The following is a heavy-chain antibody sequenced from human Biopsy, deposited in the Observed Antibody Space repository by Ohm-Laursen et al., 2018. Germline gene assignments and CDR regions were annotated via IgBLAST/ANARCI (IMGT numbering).Heavy chain of an antibody. CDR3: ATELLPPGVGGPWLDS. D-gene: IGHD3-10*01. CDR2: ISASSSYI. Sequence: GSLRLSCTASGVTLSGYGMNWVRQPPGKGLEWVSSISASSSYIHYADSVKGRFTVSRDNTKNSLYLQMNSLRAADTAIYYCATELLPPGVGGPWLDSWGQGTPVTVSS. CDR1: GVTLSGYG. V-gene: IGHV3-21*06. J-gene: IGHJ5*01.